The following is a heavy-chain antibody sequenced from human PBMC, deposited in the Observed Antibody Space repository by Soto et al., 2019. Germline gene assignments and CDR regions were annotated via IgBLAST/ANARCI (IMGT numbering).Heavy chain of an antibody. J-gene: IGHJ6*02. V-gene: IGHV4-61*01. CDR2: ISHSGVT. CDR1: GASVSSGSDY. D-gene: IGHD3-3*01. Sequence: PSETLSLTCTVSGASVSSGSDYWNWFRQPPGERPEWIGYISHSGVTNYNPSLKSRLTISLDTAKDQVLLRLTSVTATDAAVYYCVRDTPRFRGGMDVWGQGTTVTVYS. CDR3: VRDTPRFRGGMDV.